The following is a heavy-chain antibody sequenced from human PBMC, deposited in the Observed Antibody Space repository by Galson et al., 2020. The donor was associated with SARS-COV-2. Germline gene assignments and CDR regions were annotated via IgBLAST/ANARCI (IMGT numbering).Heavy chain of an antibody. CDR3: TRGSYCGGDCYPR. J-gene: IGHJ4*02. D-gene: IGHD2-21*02. CDR1: GDSVSSNSAA. CDR2: TYYRSKWYY. Sequence: SQTLSLTCAISGDSVSSNSAAWNWIRQSPSRGLEWLGRTYYRSKWYYDYALSVKSRITITPDTSKNQFSLQLNSVTPEDTAVYFCTRGSYCGGDCYPRWGQGTLFTFSS. V-gene: IGHV6-1*01.